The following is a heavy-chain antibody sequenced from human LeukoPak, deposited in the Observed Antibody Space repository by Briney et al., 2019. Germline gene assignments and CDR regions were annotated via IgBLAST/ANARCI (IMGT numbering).Heavy chain of an antibody. CDR2: ISNSGESI. J-gene: IGHJ4*02. CDR3: GRGHWGLDY. Sequence: PGGSLRLSCAASLFTFSDSYMTCIRQAPGKGLEWVSFISNSGESIYYADSVKGRFTTSRDNANNSLFLQMNSLRAEDTVVYYCGRGHWGLDYWGQGALVTVSS. V-gene: IGHV3-11*04. D-gene: IGHD7-27*01. CDR1: LFTFSDSY.